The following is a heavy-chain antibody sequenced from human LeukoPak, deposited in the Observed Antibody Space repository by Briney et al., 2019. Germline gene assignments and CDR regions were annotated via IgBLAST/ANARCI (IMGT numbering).Heavy chain of an antibody. CDR3: AREGTSVHYFDY. Sequence: SETLSLTCTVSGGSISSSDYYWGWFRQPPGKGLEWIGSIYYSGSTYYNPSLRSRVIVSVDTSKNQFSLKLSSVTAADTAVYYCAREGTSVHYFDYWGQGTLVTVSS. CDR2: IYYSGST. CDR1: GGSISSSDYY. J-gene: IGHJ4*02. D-gene: IGHD1-1*01. V-gene: IGHV4-39*07.